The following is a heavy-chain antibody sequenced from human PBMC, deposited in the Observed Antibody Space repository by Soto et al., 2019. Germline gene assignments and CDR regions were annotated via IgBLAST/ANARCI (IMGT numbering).Heavy chain of an antibody. D-gene: IGHD3-22*01. CDR2: ISGSGGST. V-gene: IGHV3-23*01. CDR3: AKDEQYYDSSGYYDNWFDP. CDR1: GFTFSSYA. Sequence: EVQLLESGGGLVQPGGSLRLSCAASGFTFSSYAMSWVRQAPGKGLEWVSAISGSGGSTYYADSVKSRFTISRDNSKNTLYLQMNSLRAEDTAVYYCAKDEQYYDSSGYYDNWFDPWGQGTLVTVSS. J-gene: IGHJ5*02.